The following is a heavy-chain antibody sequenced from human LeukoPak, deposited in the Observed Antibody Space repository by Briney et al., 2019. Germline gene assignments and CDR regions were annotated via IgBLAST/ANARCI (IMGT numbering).Heavy chain of an antibody. D-gene: IGHD6-13*01. CDR1: GSTFDDYA. J-gene: IGHJ4*02. Sequence: GGSLRLSCAASGSTFDDYAMHWVRQAPGKGLEWVSGISWNSGSIGYADSVKGRFTISRDNAKNSLYLQMNSLRAEDTALYYCAKAQGPYSSSSSDYWGQGTLVTVSS. CDR2: ISWNSGSI. V-gene: IGHV3-9*01. CDR3: AKAQGPYSSSSSDY.